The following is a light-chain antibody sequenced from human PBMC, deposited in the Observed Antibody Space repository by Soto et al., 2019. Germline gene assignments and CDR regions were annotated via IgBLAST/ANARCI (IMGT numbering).Light chain of an antibody. CDR3: SSYTSVSTLV. V-gene: IGLV2-14*01. J-gene: IGLJ3*02. Sequence: QSALTQPASVSGSPGQSITISCTGTSGDVGGSNSVSWYQHHPGKAPKLMIYDVNNRPSGVSNRFSGSTSGNTASLTISGLQPDDEADYYCSSYTSVSTLVFGGGTKLTVL. CDR2: DVN. CDR1: SGDVGGSNS.